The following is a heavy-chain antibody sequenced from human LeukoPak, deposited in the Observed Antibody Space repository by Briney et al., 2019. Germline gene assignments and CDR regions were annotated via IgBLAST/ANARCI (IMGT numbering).Heavy chain of an antibody. D-gene: IGHD5-24*01. CDR2: IWFDGSDK. CDR1: GFNFGTHG. CDR3: ARDQDGYNLFDY. Sequence: GGSLRLSCAASGFNFGTHGMPWVRQAPGKGLEWVAIIWFDGSDKYYADSVKGRFTISRDNSKNMLYLEMKSLRTEDTALYYCARDQDGYNLFDYWGQGTLVTVSS. J-gene: IGHJ4*02. V-gene: IGHV3-33*01.